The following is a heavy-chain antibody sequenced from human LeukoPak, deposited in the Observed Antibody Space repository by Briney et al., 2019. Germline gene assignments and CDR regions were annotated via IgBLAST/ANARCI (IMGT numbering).Heavy chain of an antibody. J-gene: IGHJ4*02. D-gene: IGHD5-12*01. V-gene: IGHV3-48*01. Sequence: PGGSLRLSCAASGFTFSSYSMNWVRQAPGKGLEWVSYISGSSSTIYYADSVKGRFTISRDNAKNSLYLQMNSLRAEDTAVYYCARDLVATYLFDYWGQGTLVTVSS. CDR1: GFTFSSYS. CDR3: ARDLVATYLFDY. CDR2: ISGSSSTI.